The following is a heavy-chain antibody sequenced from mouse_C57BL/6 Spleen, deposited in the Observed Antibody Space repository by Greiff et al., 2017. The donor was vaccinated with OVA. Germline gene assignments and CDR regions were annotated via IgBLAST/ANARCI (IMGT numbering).Heavy chain of an antibody. Sequence: QVQLQQPGAELVRPESSVKLSCKASGYTFTSYWMHWVKQRPIQGLEWIGNIDPSDSETHYNQKFKDKATLTVDKSSSTAYMQLSSLTSEDSAVYYCARYDGFYYAMDYWGQGTSVTVSS. D-gene: IGHD2-3*01. CDR3: ARYDGFYYAMDY. J-gene: IGHJ4*01. CDR1: GYTFTSYW. V-gene: IGHV1-52*01. CDR2: IDPSDSET.